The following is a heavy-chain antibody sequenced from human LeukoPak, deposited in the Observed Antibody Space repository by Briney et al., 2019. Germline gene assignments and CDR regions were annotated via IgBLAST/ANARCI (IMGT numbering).Heavy chain of an antibody. J-gene: IGHJ4*02. Sequence: PGGSLRLSCAASGFTFSSYGMHWVRQAPGKGVEWVAVIWYDGSNKYYADSVKGRFTISRDNSKNTLYLQMNSLRAEDTAVYYCAREGEIVATTPWTYFDYWGQGTLVTVSS. CDR2: IWYDGSNK. CDR3: AREGEIVATTPWTYFDY. V-gene: IGHV3-33*01. D-gene: IGHD5-12*01. CDR1: GFTFSSYG.